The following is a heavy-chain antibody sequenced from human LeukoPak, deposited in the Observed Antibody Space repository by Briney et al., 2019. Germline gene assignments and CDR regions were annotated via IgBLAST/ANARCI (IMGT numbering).Heavy chain of an antibody. D-gene: IGHD4-17*01. Sequence: GGSLRLSCAASEFTFSDYYMSWTRQAPGKGLEWVSYISSSGSTIYYADSVKGRFTISRDNAKNSLYLQMNSLRAEDTAVYYCARDGDYVVAFDIWGQGTMVTVSS. CDR1: EFTFSDYY. CDR2: ISSSGSTI. CDR3: ARDGDYVVAFDI. V-gene: IGHV3-11*01. J-gene: IGHJ3*02.